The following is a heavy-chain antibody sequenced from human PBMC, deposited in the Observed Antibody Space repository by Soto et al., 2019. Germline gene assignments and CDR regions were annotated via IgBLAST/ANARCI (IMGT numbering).Heavy chain of an antibody. J-gene: IGHJ4*02. Sequence: LRLSFAASGFTFSSYWMSWVRQAPGKGLEWVANLKQDGSEYYYVDSVKGRFTISRDNAKNSLYLQMKSLRAEDTAVYYCARESEDLTSNFDYWGQGTLVTVSS. CDR1: GFTFSSYW. CDR2: LKQDGSEY. CDR3: ARESEDLTSNFDY. V-gene: IGHV3-7*01.